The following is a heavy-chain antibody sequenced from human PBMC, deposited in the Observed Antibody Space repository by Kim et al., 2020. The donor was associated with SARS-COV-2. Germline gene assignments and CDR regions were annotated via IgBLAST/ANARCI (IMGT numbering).Heavy chain of an antibody. CDR1: GFTFSSYS. CDR2: ISSSSSYI. D-gene: IGHD2-2*01. V-gene: IGHV3-21*01. CDR3: ARIRPAAIDYYGMDV. J-gene: IGHJ6*02. Sequence: GGSLRLSCAASGFTFSSYSMNWVRQAPGKGLEWVSSISSSSSYIYYADSVKGRFTISRDNAKNSLYLQMNSLRAEDTAVYYCARIRPAAIDYYGMDVWGQGTTVTVSS.